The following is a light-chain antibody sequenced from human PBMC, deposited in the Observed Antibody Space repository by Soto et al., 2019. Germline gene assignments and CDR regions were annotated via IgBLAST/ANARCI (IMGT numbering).Light chain of an antibody. Sequence: DIQMTQSPPSLSASVGDRVTITCQASQDIGTYLNWYQRKPGKAPNLVIYDASNLETGVPSRFSGGGSGTDFTFTISSLRPEDIATYYCQHSNHLPLFGPGTKVDF. J-gene: IGKJ3*01. CDR3: QHSNHLPL. V-gene: IGKV1-33*01. CDR1: QDIGTY. CDR2: DAS.